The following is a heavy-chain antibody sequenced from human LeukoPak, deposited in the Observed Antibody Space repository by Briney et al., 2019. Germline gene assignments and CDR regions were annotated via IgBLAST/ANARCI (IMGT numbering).Heavy chain of an antibody. V-gene: IGHV4-34*01. D-gene: IGHD6-19*01. CDR2: INHSGST. Sequence: SETLSLTCAVYGGSFSGYYWSWIRQPPGKGLEWIGEINHSGSTNYNPSLKSRVTISVDTSKNQFSLKLSSVTAADTAVYYCARDRTVAVAGYYYYYGMDVWGQGTTVTVSS. CDR3: ARDRTVAVAGYYYYYGMDV. CDR1: GGSFSGYY. J-gene: IGHJ6*02.